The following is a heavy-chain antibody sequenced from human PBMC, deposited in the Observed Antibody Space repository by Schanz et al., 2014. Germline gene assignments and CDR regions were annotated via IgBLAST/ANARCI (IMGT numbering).Heavy chain of an antibody. CDR1: GFTFSIYA. J-gene: IGHJ2*01. CDR2: INTGSNYI. V-gene: IGHV3-48*01. CDR3: AKDAPYPFAL. Sequence: EVQLVESGGGLVQPGGSLRLSCAASGFTFSIYAMHWVRQAPGKGLEWISFINTGSNYINYADSVKGRFTISRDNFKGALYLQMNSLRAEDTAIYYCAKDAPYPFALWGRGTLITVSS.